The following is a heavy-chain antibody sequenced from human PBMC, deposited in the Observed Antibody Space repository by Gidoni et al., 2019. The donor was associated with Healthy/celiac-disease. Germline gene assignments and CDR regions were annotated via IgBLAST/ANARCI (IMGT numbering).Heavy chain of an antibody. J-gene: IGHJ4*02. CDR3: ARRGIAVAVGPLDY. CDR2: IISIVGTA. D-gene: IGHD6-19*01. Sequence: QVQLVQSGAEVQKPGSSVTVSCEASGATFSSYAISWVRQAPGQGVEWRGGIISIVGTAKDEQKFQGRVMITAEKSTSTADMELSSLRSEETAVEYYARRGIAVAVGPLDYWGQGTLVTVSS. CDR1: GATFSSYA. V-gene: IGHV1-69*06.